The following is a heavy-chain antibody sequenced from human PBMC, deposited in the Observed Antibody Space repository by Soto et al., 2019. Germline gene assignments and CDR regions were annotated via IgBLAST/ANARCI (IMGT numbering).Heavy chain of an antibody. Sequence: VGSLRLSCAASGFTVRSNYMTWVRQAPGKGLECVSVLSTSGNTYYADSVRGRFTVSRDNSTNTLWLQMNSLRGEDTAVYYCATRTAPYYCATDVWGQGTTGTVS. CDR1: GFTVRSNY. J-gene: IGHJ6*02. V-gene: IGHV3-53*01. D-gene: IGHD1-1*01. CDR3: ATRTAPYYCATDV. CDR2: LSTSGNT.